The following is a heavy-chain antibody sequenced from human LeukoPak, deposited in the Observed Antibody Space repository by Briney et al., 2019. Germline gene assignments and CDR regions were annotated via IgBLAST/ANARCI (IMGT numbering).Heavy chain of an antibody. J-gene: IGHJ3*01. D-gene: IGHD3-16*01. Sequence: GVSLRLSCLGSGFSFSTAGIHWVRLPPGKGLEWVNHIRFDGTNIHYLDSVKGRFTVSRDNSKNTVYLQMNNVRPEDTALYYCAKETTFAYYDTFEYWGRGAMVTVSS. V-gene: IGHV3-30*02. CDR2: IRFDGTNI. CDR1: GFSFSTAG. CDR3: AKETTFAYYDTFEY.